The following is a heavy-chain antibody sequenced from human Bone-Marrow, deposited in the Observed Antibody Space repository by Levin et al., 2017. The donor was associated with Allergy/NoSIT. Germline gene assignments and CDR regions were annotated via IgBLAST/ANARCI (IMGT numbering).Heavy chain of an antibody. CDR2: VSGSGDQT. J-gene: IGHJ4*02. D-gene: IGHD3-10*01. CDR3: AKGGVAAPPFY. Sequence: PGASVKVSCAASKFIFKNYAMAWLRQAPGQGLEWVSAVSGSGDQTYHADSVRGRFTISRDNSKDTLFLQMNNLRAEDTAVYFCAKGGVAAPPFYWGQGTLVTVSS. CDR1: KFIFKNYA. V-gene: IGHV3-23*01.